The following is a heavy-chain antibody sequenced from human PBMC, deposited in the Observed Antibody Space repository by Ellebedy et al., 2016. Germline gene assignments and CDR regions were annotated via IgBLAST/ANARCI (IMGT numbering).Heavy chain of an antibody. D-gene: IGHD6-19*01. Sequence: SETLSLTXTVSGASMSNNYWTWIRQPAGKGLEWIWRIYPCVTTDYNPSLKSRVSMSVDTSKKQFSLKLTSVTAADTAVYYCVRDGYQGGSDWWGAYWGQGTLVTVSS. CDR3: VRDGYQGGSDWWGAY. V-gene: IGHV4-4*07. CDR1: GASMSNNY. CDR2: IYPCVTT. J-gene: IGHJ4*02.